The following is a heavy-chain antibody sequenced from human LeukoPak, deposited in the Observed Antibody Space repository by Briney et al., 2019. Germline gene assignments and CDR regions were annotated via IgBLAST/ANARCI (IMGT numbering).Heavy chain of an antibody. J-gene: IGHJ4*02. CDR1: SGSINSGDYY. Sequence: PSQTLSLTCTVSSGSINSGDYYWSWIRQPPGKGLEWIGYIYYSGSTYYNPSLKSRVTISVDTSKNQFSLKLSSVTAADTAVYYCASRTTSCPCSFDSWGQGTLVTVS. CDR2: IYYSGST. CDR3: ASRTTSCPCSFDS. D-gene: IGHD2-2*01. V-gene: IGHV4-30-4*08.